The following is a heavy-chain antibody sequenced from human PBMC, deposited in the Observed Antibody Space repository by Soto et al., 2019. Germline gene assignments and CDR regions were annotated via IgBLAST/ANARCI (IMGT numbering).Heavy chain of an antibody. D-gene: IGHD6-19*01. CDR3: AKREGPPRTGYSSGWYVPEY. J-gene: IGHJ4*02. CDR2: ISGSGGST. V-gene: IGHV3-23*01. CDR1: GFTFSSYA. Sequence: GGSLRLSCAASGFTFSSYAMSWVRQAPGKGLEWVSAISGSGGSTYYADSVKGRFTISRDNSKNTLYLQMNSLRAEDTAVYYCAKREGPPRTGYSSGWYVPEYWGQGTLVTVSS.